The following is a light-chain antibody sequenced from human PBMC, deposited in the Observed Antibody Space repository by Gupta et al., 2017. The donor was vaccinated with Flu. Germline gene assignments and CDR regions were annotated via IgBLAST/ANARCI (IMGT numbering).Light chain of an antibody. V-gene: IGKV1-39*01. CDR2: CSS. Sequence: PSSLSASVGDRITITCRASQRVATSLNWYQQKPGRAPRLLIYCSSKLQSGVSGEFSGNGSGTDFTLTISRLQPEEFATYYCQQTDSPPWTFGQGTKVDIK. J-gene: IGKJ1*01. CDR1: QRVATS. CDR3: QQTDSPPWT.